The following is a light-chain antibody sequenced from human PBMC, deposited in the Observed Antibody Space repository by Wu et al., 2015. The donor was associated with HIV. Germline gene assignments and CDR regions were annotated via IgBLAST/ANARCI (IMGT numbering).Light chain of an antibody. CDR2: GAP. V-gene: IGKV3-20*01. CDR1: QSIKNNY. J-gene: IGKJ5*01. Sequence: EIVLTQSPGSLSLSPGDSATLSCRASQSIKNNYFAWFQQRPGQAPRLLIYGAPNRATGIPDRFSGSGSGTEFTLTLARLEPEDFAVYYCQQYDVSITFGQGTRLDIK. CDR3: QQYDVSIT.